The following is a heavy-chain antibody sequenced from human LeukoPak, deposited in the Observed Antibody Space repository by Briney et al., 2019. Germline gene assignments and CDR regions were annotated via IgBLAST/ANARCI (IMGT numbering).Heavy chain of an antibody. D-gene: IGHD6-13*01. CDR2: ISGSGGST. V-gene: IGHV3-23*01. Sequence: GGSLRLCCAASGFTFRSYAMSWVRQALGKGLEWVSAISGSGGSTYYADSVKGRFTISRDNSKNTLYLQMNSLRAEDTAVYYCAKDSKQLDFDYWGQGTLVTVSS. CDR1: GFTFRSYA. J-gene: IGHJ4*02. CDR3: AKDSKQLDFDY.